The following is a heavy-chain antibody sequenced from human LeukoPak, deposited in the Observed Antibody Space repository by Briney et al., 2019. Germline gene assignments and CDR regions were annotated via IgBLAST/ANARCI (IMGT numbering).Heavy chain of an antibody. CDR2: IKSKTAGGTT. CDR3: TGPPD. CDR1: GLSVSDAL. Sequence: GGSLRLSRAASGLSVSDALMSWVRQAPGKGLGWVGRIKSKTAGGTTDYVASVKGRFTISRDDSKHTLYLQMNSLSTEDTGVYYCTGPPDWGQGTLVTVSS. V-gene: IGHV3-15*01. J-gene: IGHJ4*02.